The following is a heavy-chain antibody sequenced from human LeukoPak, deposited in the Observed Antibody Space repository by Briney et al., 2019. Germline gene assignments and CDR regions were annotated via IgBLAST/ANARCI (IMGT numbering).Heavy chain of an antibody. CDR2: ISGNGGRT. Sequence: GGSLRLSCAASGFTFSRYTMIWVRQAPGKGLEWVSNISGNGGRTYYADSVKGRFTISRDNAKNSLYLQMNSLRAEDTAVYYCASYYDFWSGYYTYYFDYWGQGTLVTVSS. J-gene: IGHJ4*02. D-gene: IGHD3-3*01. V-gene: IGHV3-48*04. CDR3: ASYYDFWSGYYTYYFDY. CDR1: GFTFSRYT.